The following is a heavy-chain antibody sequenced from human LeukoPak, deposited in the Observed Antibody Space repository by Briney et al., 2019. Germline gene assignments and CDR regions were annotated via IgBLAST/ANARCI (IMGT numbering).Heavy chain of an antibody. D-gene: IGHD4-17*01. V-gene: IGHV4-28*05. CDR1: GYSISSSNY. J-gene: IGHJ3*02. CDR2: IYYSGSI. CDR3: ARKATTGPTKAAFDI. Sequence: SETLSLTCAVSGYSISSSNYWGWIRQPPGKGLEWIGHIYYSGSIYYNPSLKSRVTMSVDTSKNQFSLKLSSVTAVDTAVYYCARKATTGPTKAAFDIWGQGTMVTVSS.